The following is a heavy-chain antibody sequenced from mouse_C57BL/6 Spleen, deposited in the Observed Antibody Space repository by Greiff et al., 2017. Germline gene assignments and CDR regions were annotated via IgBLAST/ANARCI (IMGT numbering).Heavy chain of an antibody. J-gene: IGHJ4*01. CDR3: ARGLRDYAMDY. Sequence: EVQVVESGGGLVKPGGSLKLSCAASGFTFSDYGMHWVRQAPEKGLEWVAYISSGSSTIYYADTVKGRFTISRDNAKNTLFLQMTSLRSDDTAMYYCARGLRDYAMDYWGQGTSVTVSS. D-gene: IGHD3-1*01. CDR1: GFTFSDYG. V-gene: IGHV5-17*01. CDR2: ISSGSSTI.